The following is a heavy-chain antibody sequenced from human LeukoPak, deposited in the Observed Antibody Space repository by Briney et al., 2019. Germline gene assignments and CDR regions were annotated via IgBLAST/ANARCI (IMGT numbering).Heavy chain of an antibody. J-gene: IGHJ4*02. V-gene: IGHV3-30-3*01. CDR1: GFTFSSYA. D-gene: IGHD6-13*01. CDR3: ARDPYSSSWYYFDY. CDR2: ISYDGSNK. Sequence: PGGSLRLSCAASGFTFSSYAMHWVRQAPGKGLEWVAVISYDGSNKYYADSVKGRFTISRDNSKNTLYLQMNSLRAEDTVVYYCARDPYSSSWYYFDYWGQGTLVTVSS.